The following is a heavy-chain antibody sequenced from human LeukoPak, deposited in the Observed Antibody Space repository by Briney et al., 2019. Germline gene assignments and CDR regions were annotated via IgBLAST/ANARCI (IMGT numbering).Heavy chain of an antibody. Sequence: GGSLRLSCAASGFTFSSYWMHWVRQAPGKGLVWVSRIKSDGSTNCADSVKGRFTISRDNAKNTLSLQMNSLRAEDTGVYYCARAPSEIGGYFPEYFRHWGQGTLVTVSS. CDR3: ARAPSEIGGYFPEYFRH. CDR1: GFTFSSYW. D-gene: IGHD3-22*01. V-gene: IGHV3-74*01. J-gene: IGHJ1*01. CDR2: IKSDGST.